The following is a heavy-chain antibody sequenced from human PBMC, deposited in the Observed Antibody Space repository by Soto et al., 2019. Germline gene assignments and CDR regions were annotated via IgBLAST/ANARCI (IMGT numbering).Heavy chain of an antibody. CDR2: ISAYNGNT. CDR1: GYTFTSYG. V-gene: IGHV1-18*01. D-gene: IGHD6-19*01. J-gene: IGHJ6*02. Sequence: ASVKVSCKASGYTFTSYGISWVRQAPGQGLEWMGWISAYNGNTNYAQKLQGRVTMTTDTSTSTAYMELRSLRSDDTAVYYCAAGYSSGWYAGEAYYYYGMDVWGQGTTVTVSS. CDR3: AAGYSSGWYAGEAYYYYGMDV.